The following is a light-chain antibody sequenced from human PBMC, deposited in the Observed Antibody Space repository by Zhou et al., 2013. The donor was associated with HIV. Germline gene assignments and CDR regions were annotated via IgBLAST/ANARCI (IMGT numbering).Light chain of an antibody. J-gene: IGKJ2*01. CDR1: QSLLHSNGYKY. CDR3: MQALQTPYT. CDR2: LGS. Sequence: DIVMTQSPLSLPVTPGEPASISCRSSQSLLHSNGYKYLDWYLQKPGQSPQLLIYLGSNRASGVPDRFSGSGSGTDFTLKISRVEAEDVGVYYCMQALQTPYTFGQGTKAGDQT. V-gene: IGKV2-28*01.